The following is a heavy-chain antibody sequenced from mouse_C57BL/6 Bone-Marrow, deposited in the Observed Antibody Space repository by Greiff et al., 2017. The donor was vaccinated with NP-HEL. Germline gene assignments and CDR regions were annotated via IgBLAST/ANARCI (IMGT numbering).Heavy chain of an antibody. CDR1: FSSIPLSS. CDR2: ISYLGLP. J-gene: IGHJ3*01. D-gene: IGHD1-1*01. CDR3: ARSRGLLPWFAY. Sequence: VQLKESGPGLAPPSQTLSLTCSVTFSSIPLSSFNFLLTFPFPPLSSLFSISYLGLPYYNPSLKSRISITRDTSKNQYYLQLNSVTTEDTATYYCARSRGLLPWFAYWGQGTLVTVSA. V-gene: IGHV3-8*01.